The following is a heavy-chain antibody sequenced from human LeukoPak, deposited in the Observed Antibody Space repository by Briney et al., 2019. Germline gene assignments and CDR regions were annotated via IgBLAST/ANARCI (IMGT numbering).Heavy chain of an antibody. V-gene: IGHV3-23*01. CDR1: EFTFSNYA. CDR2: ISGSGGTT. D-gene: IGHD4-23*01. J-gene: IGHJ4*02. CDR3: ARERGSSGGNTNGYFDY. Sequence: PGESLKISCAASEFTFSNYAMSWVRQAPGKGLEWVSVISGSGGTTYSADSVKGRFTISRDNSKNTLYLQMNSLRAEDTAAYYCARERGSSGGNTNGYFDYWGQGALVTVSS.